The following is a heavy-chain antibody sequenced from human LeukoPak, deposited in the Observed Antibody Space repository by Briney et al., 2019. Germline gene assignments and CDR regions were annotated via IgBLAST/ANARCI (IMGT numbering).Heavy chain of an antibody. D-gene: IGHD6-6*01. Sequence: GGSLRLSCAASGFTFSSYAMSWVRQAPGKGLEWVSAISGSGGSIYYADSVKGRFTISRDNSKNTLYLQMNSLRAEDTAVYYCAKDSIAALFYYFDYWGQGTLVTVSS. CDR2: ISGSGGSI. J-gene: IGHJ4*02. CDR1: GFTFSSYA. V-gene: IGHV3-23*01. CDR3: AKDSIAALFYYFDY.